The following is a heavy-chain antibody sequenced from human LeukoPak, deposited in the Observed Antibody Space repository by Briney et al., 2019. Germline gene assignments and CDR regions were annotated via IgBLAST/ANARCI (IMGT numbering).Heavy chain of an antibody. CDR2: INPSGGST. Sequence: ASVKVSCKASGYTFTSYYMHWVRQAPGQGLEWMGIINPSGGSTSYAQKFQGRVTMTRDTSKNQFSLKLSSVTAADTAVYYCARAMDYYYYYYMDVWGKGTTVTVSS. V-gene: IGHV1-46*01. D-gene: IGHD3-10*01. J-gene: IGHJ6*03. CDR3: ARAMDYYYYYYMDV. CDR1: GYTFTSYY.